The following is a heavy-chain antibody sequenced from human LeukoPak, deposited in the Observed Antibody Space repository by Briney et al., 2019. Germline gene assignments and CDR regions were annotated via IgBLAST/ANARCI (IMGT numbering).Heavy chain of an antibody. J-gene: IGHJ6*03. V-gene: IGHV1-69*06. CDR1: GGTFSSYA. CDR2: IIPIFGTV. D-gene: IGHD6-13*01. CDR3: ARGPNSSSWYLYYYYMDV. Sequence: SVKVSCKASGGTFSSYAINWVRQAPGQGLEWMGGIIPIFGTVNYTQKFQGRVTITADKSTSTNTAYMELSRLRSDDTAVYYCARGPNSSSWYLYYYYMDVWGKGTTVTVSS.